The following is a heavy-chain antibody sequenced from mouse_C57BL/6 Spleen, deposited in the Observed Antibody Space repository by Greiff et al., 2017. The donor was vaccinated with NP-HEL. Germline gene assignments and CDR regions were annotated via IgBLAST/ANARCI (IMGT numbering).Heavy chain of an antibody. CDR1: GYTFTSYW. J-gene: IGHJ2*01. Sequence: VQLQQPGAELVRPGSSVKLSCKASGYTFTSYWMHWVKQRPIQGLEWIGNIDPSDSETHYNQKFKDKATLTVDKSSSTAYMQLSSLTSEDSAGYYCALYRNYVGYWGQGTTLTVSS. V-gene: IGHV1-52*01. D-gene: IGHD2-14*01. CDR2: IDPSDSET. CDR3: ALYRNYVGY.